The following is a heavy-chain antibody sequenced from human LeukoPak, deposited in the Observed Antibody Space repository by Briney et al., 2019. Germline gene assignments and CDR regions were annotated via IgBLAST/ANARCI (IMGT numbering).Heavy chain of an antibody. Sequence: PGGSLRLSCAASGFTFSSYEMNWVRQAPGKGLEWVSYISSSGSTIYYADSVKGRFTISRDNAKNSLYLQMNSLRAEDTAVYYCARDHYYYDSSDPYWGQGTLVTVSS. J-gene: IGHJ4*02. D-gene: IGHD3-22*01. CDR1: GFTFSSYE. V-gene: IGHV3-48*03. CDR2: ISSSGSTI. CDR3: ARDHYYYDSSDPY.